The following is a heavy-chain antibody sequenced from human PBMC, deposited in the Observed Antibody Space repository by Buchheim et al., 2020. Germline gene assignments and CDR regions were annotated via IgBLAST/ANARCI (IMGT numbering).Heavy chain of an antibody. Sequence: QVQLQESGPGLVKPSETLSLTCTVSGDSVGSGGYYWTWIRQPPGKGLEWIGNINYTENTSYNPSLKSRVTISADMSKNQFSLKLTSVTAADTAVYYCARDSTTKDFWSGYGTWFDPWGQGTL. V-gene: IGHV4-61*08. CDR2: INYTENT. D-gene: IGHD3-3*01. CDR3: ARDSTTKDFWSGYGTWFDP. CDR1: GDSVGSGGYY. J-gene: IGHJ5*02.